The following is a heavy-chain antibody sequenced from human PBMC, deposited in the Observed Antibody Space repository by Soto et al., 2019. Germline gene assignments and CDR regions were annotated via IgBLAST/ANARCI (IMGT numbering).Heavy chain of an antibody. CDR1: GFTFSSYG. CDR2: IWYDGSNK. J-gene: IGHJ6*02. V-gene: IGHV3-33*01. D-gene: IGHD6-13*01. Sequence: GGSLRLSCAASGFTFSSYGMHWVRQAPGKGLEWVAVIWYDGSNKYYADSVKGRFTISRDNSKNTLYLQMNSLRAEDTAVYYCARGSYSSSWDTYYYYGMDVWGQGTTVTVSS. CDR3: ARGSYSSSWDTYYYYGMDV.